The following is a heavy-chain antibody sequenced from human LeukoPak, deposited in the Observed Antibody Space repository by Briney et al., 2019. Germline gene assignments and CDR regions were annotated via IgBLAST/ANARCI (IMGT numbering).Heavy chain of an antibody. Sequence: SVKVSCKASGGTFSSYAISWVRQAPGQGLEWMGGIIPIFGTANYAQKFQGRVTITADESTSTAYMELSSLRSEDTAVYYCASAGYCSSTSCNELDYWGQGTLVTVSS. D-gene: IGHD2-2*01. CDR1: GGTFSSYA. CDR2: IIPIFGTA. J-gene: IGHJ4*02. V-gene: IGHV1-69*13. CDR3: ASAGYCSSTSCNELDY.